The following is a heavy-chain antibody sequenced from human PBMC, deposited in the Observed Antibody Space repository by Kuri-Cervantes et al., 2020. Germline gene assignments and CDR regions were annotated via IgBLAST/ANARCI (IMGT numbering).Heavy chain of an antibody. Sequence: SETLSLTCTASGGSISSSSYYWSWIRQPPGKGLEWIGYIYYSGSTYYNPSLKSRVTISVDTSKNQFSLKLSSVTAADTAVYYCARDHSSWYGGGTYGMDVWGQGTTVTVSS. CDR2: IYYSGST. CDR3: ARDHSSWYGGGTYGMDV. D-gene: IGHD6-13*01. CDR1: GGSISSSSYY. J-gene: IGHJ6*02. V-gene: IGHV4-30-4*01.